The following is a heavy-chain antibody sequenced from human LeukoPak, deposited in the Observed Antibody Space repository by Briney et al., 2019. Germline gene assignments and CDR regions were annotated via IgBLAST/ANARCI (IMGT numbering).Heavy chain of an antibody. CDR1: GFTVITND. CDR3: ARGVEPLAANTLAY. J-gene: IGHJ4*02. CDR2: LYSDGNT. Sequence: GGSLRLSCAASGFTVITNDMTWVRQAPGKGLEWVPVLYSDGNTKYADSVQGRFTISRDNSKNTLYLEMNSLSPNDTAVYYCARGVEPLAANTLAYWGQGTLVTVSS. D-gene: IGHD1-14*01. V-gene: IGHV3-53*01.